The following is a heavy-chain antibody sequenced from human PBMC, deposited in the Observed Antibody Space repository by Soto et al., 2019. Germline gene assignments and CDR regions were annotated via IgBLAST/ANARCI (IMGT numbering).Heavy chain of an antibody. CDR3: TRESTSTLGIVGAIDGDY. CDR2: ISSSRSTI. J-gene: IGHJ4*02. D-gene: IGHD1-26*01. CDR1: GFSFSTYN. V-gene: IGHV3-48*02. Sequence: EVQLVESGGGLVQPGGSLRLSCADSGFSFSTYNMHWVRQAPGQGLEWGSYISSSRSTIYYADSVKGRFTISRDNATNSLQRQMNSLRDEDTAVYYCTRESTSTLGIVGAIDGDYWGQGTLVTVSS.